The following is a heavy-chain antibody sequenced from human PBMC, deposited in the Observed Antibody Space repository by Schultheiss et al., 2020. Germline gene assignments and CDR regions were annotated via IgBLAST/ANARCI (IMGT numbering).Heavy chain of an antibody. J-gene: IGHJ4*02. V-gene: IGHV3-30*18. D-gene: IGHD3-22*01. CDR3: AKDLGMIVVAPATTPD. Sequence: GGSLRLSCAASGFTFSSYGMHWVRQAPGKGLEWVAVISYDGSNKYYADSVKGRFTISRDNSKNTLYLQMNSLRAEDTAVYYCAKDLGMIVVAPATTPDWGQGTLVTVSS. CDR2: ISYDGSNK. CDR1: GFTFSSYG.